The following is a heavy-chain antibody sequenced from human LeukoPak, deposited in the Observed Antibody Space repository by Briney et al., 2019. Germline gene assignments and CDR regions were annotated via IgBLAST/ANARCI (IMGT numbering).Heavy chain of an antibody. Sequence: GGSLRLSCAASGFTFSSYGMHWVRQAPGKGLEWVAFIRYDGSNKYYADSVKGRFTISRDNSKNTLYLQMNSLRAEDTAVYYCAKAHCSSISCYIGFDYWGQGTLVTVSS. J-gene: IGHJ4*02. D-gene: IGHD2-2*02. CDR1: GFTFSSYG. CDR2: IRYDGSNK. V-gene: IGHV3-30*02. CDR3: AKAHCSSISCYIGFDY.